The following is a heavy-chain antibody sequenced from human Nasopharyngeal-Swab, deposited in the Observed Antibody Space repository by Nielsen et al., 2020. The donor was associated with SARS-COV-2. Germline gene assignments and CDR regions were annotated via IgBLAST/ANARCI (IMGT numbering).Heavy chain of an antibody. CDR2: ISVYNGNT. D-gene: IGHD6-19*01. J-gene: IGHJ4*02. Sequence: ASVKVSCKASAYTFTNRYINWVRQAPGQGLEWMGWISVYNGNTGYAQNFQGRVTMTTDTSTNTGYLELRSLRSDDTAVYYCARGNGWYPDHWGQGTLVTVSS. CDR1: AYTFTNRY. CDR3: ARGNGWYPDH. V-gene: IGHV1-18*01.